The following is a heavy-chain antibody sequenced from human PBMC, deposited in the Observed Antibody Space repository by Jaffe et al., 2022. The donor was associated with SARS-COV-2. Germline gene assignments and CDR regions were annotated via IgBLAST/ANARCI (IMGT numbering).Heavy chain of an antibody. V-gene: IGHV4-4*02. Sequence: QVQLQESGPGLVKPSGTLSLTCAVSGDSVSGTQWWSWVRQPPGKGLEWIGEIYHSESPNYNPSLRSRVTMSLDKSTNQFSLKLSSVTAADTAVYYCARNTDYAMDFWGQGTTVTVSS. J-gene: IGHJ6*02. CDR3: ARNTDYAMDF. CDR1: GDSVSGTQW. CDR2: IYHSESP.